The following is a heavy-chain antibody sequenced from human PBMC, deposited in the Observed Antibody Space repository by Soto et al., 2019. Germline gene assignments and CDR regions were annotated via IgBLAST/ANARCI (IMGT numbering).Heavy chain of an antibody. D-gene: IGHD3-10*01. CDR2: ISSSSSTI. Sequence: EVQLVESGGGLVQPGGSLRLSCAASGFTFSSYSMNWVRQAPGKGLEWVSYISSSSSTIYYADSVKGRFTISRDNAKNSLYLQMNSLRDEDTAVYYCARRAVYYYGSGSYAFDIWGQGTMVTVSS. CDR1: GFTFSSYS. V-gene: IGHV3-48*02. J-gene: IGHJ3*02. CDR3: ARRAVYYYGSGSYAFDI.